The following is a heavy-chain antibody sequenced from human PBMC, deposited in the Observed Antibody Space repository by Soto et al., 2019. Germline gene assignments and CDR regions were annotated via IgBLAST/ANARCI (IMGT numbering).Heavy chain of an antibody. V-gene: IGHV3-23*01. CDR2: INGRGNTT. J-gene: IGHJ4*01. CDR1: GFTFSHYG. CDR3: AKVIVLGASTIEY. Sequence: EEQLLESGGDLVRPGGSLRLSCVASGFTFSHYGMGWVRQAPGKGPEWVSVINGRGNTTFYADSVKGRFTMSRDNSKNTVYLVMNSLRVEDTAVYSCAKVIVLGASTIEYWGLGTPVTVSS. D-gene: IGHD3-16*01.